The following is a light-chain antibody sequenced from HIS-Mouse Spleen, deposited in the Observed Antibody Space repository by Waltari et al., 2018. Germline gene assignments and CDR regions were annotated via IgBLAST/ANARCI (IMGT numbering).Light chain of an antibody. CDR3: QQYYSYRFT. Sequence: AIRMTQSPSSFSASTGDRVTITCRASQGISSYLAWYQQNPGKAPKLLIYAAYTLQSGVPSRFSGSGSGTDFTLTISCLQSEDFATYYCQQYYSYRFTFGPGTKVDIK. J-gene: IGKJ3*01. V-gene: IGKV1-8*01. CDR1: QGISSY. CDR2: AAY.